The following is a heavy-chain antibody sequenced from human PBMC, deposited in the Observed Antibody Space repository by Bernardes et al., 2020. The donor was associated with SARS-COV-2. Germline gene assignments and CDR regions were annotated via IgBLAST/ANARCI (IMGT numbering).Heavy chain of an antibody. CDR3: ATEDGEWLES. J-gene: IGHJ5*01. CDR2: IWHDGSRE. V-gene: IGHV3-33*01. CDR1: GFTFRDYT. D-gene: IGHD4-17*01. Sequence: GGSLRLSCAASGFTFRDYTMHWVRQAPGKGLERVAVIWHDGSREYYFDSVKGRFAISRDNSNNTLYLQMNNLRVDDTALYRCATEDGEWLESWGQGTLVTVSS.